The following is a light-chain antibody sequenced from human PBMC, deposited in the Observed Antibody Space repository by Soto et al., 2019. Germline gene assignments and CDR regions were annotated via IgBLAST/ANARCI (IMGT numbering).Light chain of an antibody. CDR3: QQSYSALSIT. V-gene: IGKV1-39*01. Sequence: DIQMTQSPSSLSASVGDRVTITCRASESIARHLNWYQQKPGKAPKLLIYAASSLQNGVPSRFRGGGSGTDFTLTISNLQPEDFATYYCQQSYSALSITFGQGTPLEIK. CDR2: AAS. CDR1: ESIARH. J-gene: IGKJ5*01.